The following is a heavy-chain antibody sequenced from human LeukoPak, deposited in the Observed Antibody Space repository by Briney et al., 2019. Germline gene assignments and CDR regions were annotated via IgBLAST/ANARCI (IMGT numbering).Heavy chain of an antibody. CDR3: ARHRIAAAGPDY. CDR2: ISGSGDST. D-gene: IGHD6-13*01. V-gene: IGHV3-23*01. CDR1: GFTFSSYA. Sequence: GGSLRLSCAASGFTFSSYAMSWVRQATGKGLEWVSAISGSGDSTYYADSVKGRFTISRDNSKNTLYLQMNSLRAEDTAVYYCARHRIAAAGPDYWGQGTLVTVSS. J-gene: IGHJ4*02.